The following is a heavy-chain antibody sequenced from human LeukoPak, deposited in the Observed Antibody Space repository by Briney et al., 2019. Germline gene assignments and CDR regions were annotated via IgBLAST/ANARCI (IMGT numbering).Heavy chain of an antibody. V-gene: IGHV1-8*01. CDR2: MNPNSGNT. CDR3: ARRPVVYYGMDV. J-gene: IGHJ6*02. D-gene: IGHD2-15*01. Sequence: ASVKVSCKASGYTFTSYDINWVRQATGQGLEWMGWMNPNSGNTGYAQKFQGRVTMTRNTSISTAYMELSSLRSEDTAVYYCARRPVVYYGMDVWGQGTLVTVSS. CDR1: GYTFTSYD.